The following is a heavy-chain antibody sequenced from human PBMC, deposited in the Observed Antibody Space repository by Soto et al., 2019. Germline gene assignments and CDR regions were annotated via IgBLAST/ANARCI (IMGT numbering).Heavy chain of an antibody. D-gene: IGHD6-13*01. Sequence: SETLSLTCTVSGGSISSGGYYWSWIRQHPGKGLEWIGYIYYSGSTYYNPSLKSRVTISVDTSKNQFSLKLSSVTAADTAVYYCARGPGIAAAGTVDIWGQGTMVTVSS. CDR2: IYYSGST. V-gene: IGHV4-31*03. J-gene: IGHJ3*02. CDR1: GGSISSGGYY. CDR3: ARGPGIAAAGTVDI.